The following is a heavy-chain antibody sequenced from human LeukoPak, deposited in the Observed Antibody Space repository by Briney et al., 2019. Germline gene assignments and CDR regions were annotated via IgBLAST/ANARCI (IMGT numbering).Heavy chain of an antibody. Sequence: GRSLRLSCAASGFTFSSYGMHWVRQAPGKGLEWVAVIWYDGSNKYYADSVKGRFTISRDNSKNTLYLQMNSLRAEDTAVYYCARDHRTKISMDVWGQGTTVTVSS. CDR1: GFTFSSYG. D-gene: IGHD1-14*01. CDR2: IWYDGSNK. J-gene: IGHJ6*02. V-gene: IGHV3-33*01. CDR3: ARDHRTKISMDV.